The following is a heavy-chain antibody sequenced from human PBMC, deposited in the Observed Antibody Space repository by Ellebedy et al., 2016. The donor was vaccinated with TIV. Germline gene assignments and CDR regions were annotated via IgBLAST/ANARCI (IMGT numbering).Heavy chain of an antibody. CDR1: GGSISSYY. V-gene: IGHV4-4*07. CDR2: IYTIGYT. J-gene: IGHJ4*02. CDR3: AKCVRMASMVIFDN. D-gene: IGHD5-18*01. Sequence: MPSETLSLTCTVSGGSISSYYWNWVRQPAGKGLEWIWRIYTIGYTNYNPSLRRRVTLSFYTSKDQFSLKLSSVTAADTAVYYCAKCVRMASMVIFDNWGQGTLVTVSS.